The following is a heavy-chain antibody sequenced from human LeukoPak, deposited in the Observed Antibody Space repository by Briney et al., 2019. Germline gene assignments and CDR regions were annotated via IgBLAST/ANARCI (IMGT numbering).Heavy chain of an antibody. D-gene: IGHD4-23*01. CDR1: GFTFSDYW. Sequence: GGSLRLSCAASGFTFSDYWMSWVRQAPGKGLEWVANIKQDGSDKYYVDSVKGRFTISRDNAKNSLYLQMNSLRAEDTAVYYCTRARPLDYGGPFDIWGRGTMVTVSS. J-gene: IGHJ3*02. V-gene: IGHV3-7*03. CDR3: TRARPLDYGGPFDI. CDR2: IKQDGSDK.